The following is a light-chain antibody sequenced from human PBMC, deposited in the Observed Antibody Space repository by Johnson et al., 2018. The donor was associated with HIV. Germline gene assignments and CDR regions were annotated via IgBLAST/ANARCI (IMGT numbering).Light chain of an antibody. J-gene: IGLJ1*01. V-gene: IGLV1-51*02. CDR1: SSNIGNNY. CDR3: GTWDSSLNALYV. Sequence: QSVLTQPPSVSAAPGQKVTISCSGSSSNIGNNYVSWYQVLPGTAPKLLIYENNKRPSGIPDRFSGSKSGTSATLGITGLQTGDEADYYCGTWDSSLNALYVFGTGTKVTVL. CDR2: ENN.